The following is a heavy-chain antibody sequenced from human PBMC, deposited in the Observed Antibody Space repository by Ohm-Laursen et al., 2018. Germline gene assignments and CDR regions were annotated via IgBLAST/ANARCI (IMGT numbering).Heavy chain of an antibody. CDR2: INPSGGST. CDR3: ARGVITIFGVVIIDAFDM. CDR1: GYTFTGYY. Sequence: APVKVSCKVSGYTFTGYYMHWVRQAPGQGLEWMGIINPSGGSTSYAQKFQGRVTMTRDTSTSTVYMELSSLRSEDTAVYYCARGVITIFGVVIIDAFDMWGQGTMVTVSS. D-gene: IGHD3-3*01. V-gene: IGHV1-46*01. J-gene: IGHJ3*02.